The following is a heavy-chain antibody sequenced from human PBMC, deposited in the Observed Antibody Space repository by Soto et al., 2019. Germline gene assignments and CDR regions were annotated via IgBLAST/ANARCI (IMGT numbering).Heavy chain of an antibody. Sequence: ESGPTLVNPTQTLTLTCNFSGFSLSTSGVGVGWIRQPPGKALEWLAVIYWDDDKGYSPSLKSRLAIIKDTSKNQVVLTMTNMDPVDTATYYCARLRYLDWCFDHWGQGTLVTVSS. CDR1: GFSLSTSGVG. D-gene: IGHD3-9*01. CDR3: ARLRYLDWCFDH. V-gene: IGHV2-5*02. J-gene: IGHJ4*02. CDR2: IYWDDDK.